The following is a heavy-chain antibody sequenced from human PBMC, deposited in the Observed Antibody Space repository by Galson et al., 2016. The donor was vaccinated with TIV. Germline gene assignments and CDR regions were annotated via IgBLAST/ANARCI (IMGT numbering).Heavy chain of an antibody. J-gene: IGHJ4*02. CDR2: IYYSGST. D-gene: IGHD5-18*01. CDR3: ARLDTALDY. Sequence: ETLSLTCTVSGGSISNYYWSWIRQPPGKGLEWIGYIYYSGSTSYNPSLKSRVTISLDTPKSQFSPKLNSVTAADTAVYYCARLDTALDYWGQGTLATVSS. CDR1: GGSISNYY. V-gene: IGHV4-59*08.